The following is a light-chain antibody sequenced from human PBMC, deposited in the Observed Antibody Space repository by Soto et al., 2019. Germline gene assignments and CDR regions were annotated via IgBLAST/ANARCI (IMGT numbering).Light chain of an antibody. CDR2: DAS. J-gene: IGKJ2*02. V-gene: IGKV3-11*01. Sequence: EIVLTQSPVTLSLSPGERATLSCRASQSVRTYLAWYQQRPGQAPRLLIYDASNRATGIPARISGSGSGTDFTLTISSLEPEDFAVYYCQHRNSWPGTFGQGTNLEIK. CDR3: QHRNSWPGT. CDR1: QSVRTY.